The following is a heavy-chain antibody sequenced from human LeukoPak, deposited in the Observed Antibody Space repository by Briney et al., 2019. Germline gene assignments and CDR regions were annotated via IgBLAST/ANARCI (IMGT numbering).Heavy chain of an antibody. CDR1: LDSTTSYF. CDR2: VYKSGQI. Sequence: SETLSFTCSVSLDSTTSYFWGWIRQSPGKGPEWLAYVYKSGQIDYNPSLKSRVTISVDTSKNQFSLKLSSVTAADTAVYYCARDSPDYDFWSGYGFDPWGQGTLVTVSS. D-gene: IGHD3-3*01. CDR3: ARDSPDYDFWSGYGFDP. J-gene: IGHJ5*02. V-gene: IGHV4-4*08.